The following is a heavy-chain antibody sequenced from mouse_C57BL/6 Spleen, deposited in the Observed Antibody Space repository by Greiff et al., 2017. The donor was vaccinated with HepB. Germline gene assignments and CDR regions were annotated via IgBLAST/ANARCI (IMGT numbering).Heavy chain of an antibody. V-gene: IGHV5-4*01. D-gene: IGHD1-3*01. CDR2: ISDGGSYT. CDR1: GFTFSSYA. Sequence: EVQGVESGGGLVKPGGSLKLSCAASGFTFSSYAMSWVRQTPEKRLEWVATISDGGSYTYYPDNVKGRFTISRDNAKNNLYLQMSHLKSEDTAMYYCARASKSSYFDYWGQGTTLTVSS. CDR3: ARASKSSYFDY. J-gene: IGHJ2*01.